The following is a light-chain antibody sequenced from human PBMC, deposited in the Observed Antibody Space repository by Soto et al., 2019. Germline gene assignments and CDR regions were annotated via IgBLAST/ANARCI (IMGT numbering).Light chain of an antibody. CDR2: GAS. CDR3: QQRSNWPIT. V-gene: IGKV3D-20*02. Sequence: EIVLTQSPGTLSLSPGERATLSCRASQSVSSSFLSWYQQKVGQAPRLLIYGASSRATGIPDRFSGSGSGTDFTLTISRLEPEDFALYYCQQRSNWPITFGQGTRLEIK. J-gene: IGKJ5*01. CDR1: QSVSSSF.